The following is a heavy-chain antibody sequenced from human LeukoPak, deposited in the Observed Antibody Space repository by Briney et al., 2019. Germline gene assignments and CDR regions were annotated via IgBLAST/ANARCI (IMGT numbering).Heavy chain of an antibody. CDR3: AKAHGWYYYYMDV. D-gene: IGHD6-19*01. Sequence: GGSLRLSCAACVFTFDDYAMHWVRQAPGKGLEWVSLISGDGGSTYYAESVKGRFTISRDNRKNSLYLQMNSLRTEDTALYYCAKAHGWYYYYMDVWGTGTTVTVSS. V-gene: IGHV3-43*02. CDR2: ISGDGGST. J-gene: IGHJ6*03. CDR1: VFTFDDYA.